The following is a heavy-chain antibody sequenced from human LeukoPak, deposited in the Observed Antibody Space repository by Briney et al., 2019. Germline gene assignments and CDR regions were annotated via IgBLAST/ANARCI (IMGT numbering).Heavy chain of an antibody. D-gene: IGHD2-15*01. V-gene: IGHV3-49*04. CDR3: PRGPHPRCSDNACYFDH. J-gene: IGHJ4*02. Sequence: GVYLRLYCSTSGFTFRDYAIIWVRQAPGKELEWVAFIQASRHGGVTTYAASVEVRFTISRDDFQITDALQMDDQHTDDTAVYYCPRGPHPRCSDNACYFDHWGQGTLVTVSS. CDR2: IQASRHGGVT. CDR1: GFTFRDYA.